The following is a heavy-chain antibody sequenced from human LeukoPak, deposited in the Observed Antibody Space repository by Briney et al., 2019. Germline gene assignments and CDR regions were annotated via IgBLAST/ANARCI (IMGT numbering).Heavy chain of an antibody. CDR3: ARDHDFWSGYYSH. CDR2: INHSGST. CDR1: GGSFSGYY. J-gene: IGHJ4*02. Sequence: PSETLSLTCAVYGGSFSGYYWSWIRQPPGKGLEWIGEINHSGSTNYNPSLKSRVTISVDTSKNQFSLKLSSVTAADTAVYYCARDHDFWSGYYSHWGQGTLVTVSS. D-gene: IGHD3-3*01. V-gene: IGHV4-34*01.